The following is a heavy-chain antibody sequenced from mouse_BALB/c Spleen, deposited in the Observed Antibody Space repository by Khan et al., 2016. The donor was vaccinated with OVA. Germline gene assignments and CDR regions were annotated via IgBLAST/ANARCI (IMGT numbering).Heavy chain of an antibody. CDR3: ARKNYSYDRYFDV. CDR2: INTYTGEP. J-gene: IGHJ1*01. D-gene: IGHD2-12*01. CDR1: GYTFTNYG. Sequence: QIQLVQSGPELKKPGETVKISCKASGYTFTNYGVNWVKQTPGKGLKWMGWINTYTGEPTYADDFKGRFVFSLETSASTAYLQFNNLKNEDTASYFCARKNYSYDRYFDVWGAGTTVTVSS. V-gene: IGHV9-3-1*01.